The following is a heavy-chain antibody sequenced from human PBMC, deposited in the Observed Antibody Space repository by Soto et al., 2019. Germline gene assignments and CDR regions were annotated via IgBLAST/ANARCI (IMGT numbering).Heavy chain of an antibody. CDR2: IYHSGST. CDR1: GYSISSGYY. CDR3: ARDGEYYYDSSGYYKVNWFDP. Sequence: PSETLSLTCGVSGYSISSGYYRGLIRQPPGKGLEWIGSIYHSGSTYYNPSLKSRVTISVDTSKNQFSLKLSSVTAADTAVYYCARDGEYYYDSSGYYKVNWFDPWGQGTLVTVSS. V-gene: IGHV4-38-2*02. J-gene: IGHJ5*02. D-gene: IGHD3-22*01.